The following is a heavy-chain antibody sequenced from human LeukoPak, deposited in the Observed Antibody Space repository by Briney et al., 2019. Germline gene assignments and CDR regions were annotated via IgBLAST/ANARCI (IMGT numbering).Heavy chain of an antibody. CDR1: GYSISSGYY. CDR2: IYHGGST. CDR3: ARSGVTTVRGPEGGSYFDY. J-gene: IGHJ4*02. Sequence: SETLSLTCTVSGYSISSGYYWGWIRQPPGKWLEWIGSIYHGGSTYYSPSLKSRVTISEETSKNPFSLKLSSVTAADTAVYYCARSGVTTVRGPEGGSYFDYWGQGTLVTVSS. D-gene: IGHD3-10*01. V-gene: IGHV4-38-2*02.